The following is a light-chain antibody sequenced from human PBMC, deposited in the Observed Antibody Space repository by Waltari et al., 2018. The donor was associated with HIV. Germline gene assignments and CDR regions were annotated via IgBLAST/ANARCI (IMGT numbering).Light chain of an antibody. CDR3: CSCPRSGIRYV. J-gene: IGLJ1*01. Sequence: SAMPPPASVSGSPGQSLSISCPGTSRNFWRDYLVSGYQQHPGEAPKLIIYEVTKRPSGVSNRFSGSKSGNTASLTISGRQAEDEADYYCCSCPRSGIRYVFGTGTKVTVL. CDR1: SRNFWRDYL. V-gene: IGLV2-23*02. CDR2: EVT.